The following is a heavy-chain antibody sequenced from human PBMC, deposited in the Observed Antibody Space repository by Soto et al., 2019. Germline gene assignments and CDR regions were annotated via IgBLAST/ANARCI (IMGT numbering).Heavy chain of an antibody. Sequence: PSETLSLTCAVYGGSFSGYYWSWIRQPPGKGLEWIGEINHSGSTNYNPSLKSRVTISVDTSKNQFSLKLSSVTAADTAVYYCARGPTYYDSSGYYFLHFWDYWGQGTLVTVSS. V-gene: IGHV4-34*01. CDR1: GGSFSGYY. J-gene: IGHJ4*02. CDR2: INHSGST. CDR3: ARGPTYYDSSGYYFLHFWDY. D-gene: IGHD3-22*01.